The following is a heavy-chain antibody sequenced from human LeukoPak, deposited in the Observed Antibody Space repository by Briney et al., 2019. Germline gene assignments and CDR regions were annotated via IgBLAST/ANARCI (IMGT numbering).Heavy chain of an antibody. CDR1: GYTFTSYG. D-gene: IGHD2-2*01. CDR3: AKVGVPAVMELGTRGVATTIELDY. CDR2: INPYNGNT. Sequence: ASVKVSCKASGYTFTSYGISWVRQAPGQGLEWMGWINPYNGNTNYAQKLQGRVTMTTDTSTSTAYMELRSLRSDDTAVYYCAKVGVPAVMELGTRGVATTIELDYWGQGTLVTVSS. J-gene: IGHJ4*02. V-gene: IGHV1-18*01.